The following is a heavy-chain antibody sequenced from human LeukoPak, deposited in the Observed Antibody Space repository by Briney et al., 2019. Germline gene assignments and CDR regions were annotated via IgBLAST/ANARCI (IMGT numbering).Heavy chain of an antibody. CDR1: GFTFSSYA. D-gene: IGHD2-2*01. CDR3: ARGIDQLLLRAPDV. V-gene: IGHV3-23*01. Sequence: GGSLRLSCAASGFTFSSYAMNWVRQAPGKGLEWVSAISGNGDSTHYADSVKGRFTTSRDNSKNTLYLQMNSLRAEDTAVYYCARGIDQLLLRAPDVWGKGTTVTVSS. J-gene: IGHJ6*04. CDR2: ISGNGDST.